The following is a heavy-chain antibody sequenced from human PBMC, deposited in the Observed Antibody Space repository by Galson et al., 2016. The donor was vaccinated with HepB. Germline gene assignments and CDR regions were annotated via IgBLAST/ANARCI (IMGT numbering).Heavy chain of an antibody. Sequence: SLRLSCAASGFTFSDYAMTWVRQAPGKGLEWVSSISGSGSGTYIGVSVKGRFDVSRDNSKNTLFLHMKNLRAEDTALYYCARVSRPGISAPRYGMDVWGRGTTVTVSS. CDR3: ARVSRPGISAPRYGMDV. CDR1: GFTFSDYA. CDR2: ISGSGSGT. J-gene: IGHJ6*04. V-gene: IGHV3-23*01. D-gene: IGHD6-6*01.